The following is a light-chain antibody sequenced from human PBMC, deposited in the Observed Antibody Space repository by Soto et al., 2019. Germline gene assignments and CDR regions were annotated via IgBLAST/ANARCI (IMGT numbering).Light chain of an antibody. CDR2: DAS. CDR1: QSISSW. CDR3: QQYNNWPRT. Sequence: EIQMTQSPSTLSASVGDRVTITCRASQSISSWLAWYQQKPGKAPKLLIYDASSLESGVPSRFSGSGSGTEFTLTISSLQPDDFAVYYCQQYNNWPRTFGQGTKV. J-gene: IGKJ1*01. V-gene: IGKV1-5*01.